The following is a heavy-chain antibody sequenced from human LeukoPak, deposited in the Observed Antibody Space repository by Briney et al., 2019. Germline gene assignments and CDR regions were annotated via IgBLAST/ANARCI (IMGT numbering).Heavy chain of an antibody. V-gene: IGHV4-30-2*01. CDR1: GGSISSGGYS. D-gene: IGHD2-2*01. CDR2: IYHSGST. CDR3: ARAVPAAMGGYYYYGMDV. Sequence: SQTLSLTCAVSGGSISSGGYSWSWIRQPPGKGLEWIGYIYHSGSTYYNPSLKSRVTISVDRSKNQFSLKLSSVTAADTAVYYCARAVPAAMGGYYYYGMDVWGQGTTVTVSS. J-gene: IGHJ6*02.